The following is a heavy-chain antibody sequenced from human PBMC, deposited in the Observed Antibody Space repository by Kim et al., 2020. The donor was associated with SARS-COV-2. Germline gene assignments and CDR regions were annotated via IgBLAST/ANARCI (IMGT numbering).Heavy chain of an antibody. V-gene: IGHV5-51*01. CDR3: ARLISGSYYVGAFDI. D-gene: IGHD1-26*01. Sequence: PSFQGQVTISADKSISTAYLQWSSLKASDTAMYYCARLISGSYYVGAFDIWGQGTMVTVSS. J-gene: IGHJ3*02.